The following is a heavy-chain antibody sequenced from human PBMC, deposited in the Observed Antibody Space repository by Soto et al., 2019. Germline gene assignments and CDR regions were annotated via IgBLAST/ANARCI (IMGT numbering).Heavy chain of an antibody. CDR2: IYYSGST. J-gene: IGHJ4*02. CDR1: GGSISSGDYY. CDR3: ARDLSYYDSSGGTCYPDP. D-gene: IGHD3-22*01. Sequence: PSETLSLTCTVSGGSISSGDYYWSWIRKPPGKGLEWIGYIYYSGSTYYNPSLKSRVTIPVDTSKNQFSLKLSSVTAADTAVYYCARDLSYYDSSGGTCYPDPWGQGTLVTVSS. V-gene: IGHV4-30-4*01.